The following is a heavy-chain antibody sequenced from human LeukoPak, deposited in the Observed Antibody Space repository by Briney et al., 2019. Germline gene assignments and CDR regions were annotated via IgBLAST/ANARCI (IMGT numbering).Heavy chain of an antibody. J-gene: IGHJ5*02. V-gene: IGHV4-39*01. CDR2: IYYSGSP. D-gene: IGHD3-10*01. CDR1: GGSISSSSYY. CDR3: ALVRGRGGWFDP. Sequence: PSETLSLTCTVSGGSISSSSYYWGWIRQPPGKGLEWIGSIYYSGSPYYHPSLKSRVTISVDTSKNQFSLKLSSVTAADTAVYYCALVRGRGGWFDPWGQGTLVTVSS.